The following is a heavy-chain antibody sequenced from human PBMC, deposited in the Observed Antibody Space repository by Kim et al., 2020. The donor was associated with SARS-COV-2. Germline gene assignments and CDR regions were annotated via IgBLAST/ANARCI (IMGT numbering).Heavy chain of an antibody. Sequence: SETLSLTCAVYGGSFSGDYWSWIRQPPGKGLEWIGEINHRGSTNYNPSLKSRVTISVDTSKNQFSLKLSSVTAADTAVYYCARGRYSSSWYGIQYYFDYWGQGTLVTVSS. D-gene: IGHD6-13*01. CDR1: GGSFSGDY. V-gene: IGHV4-34*01. J-gene: IGHJ4*02. CDR2: INHRGST. CDR3: ARGRYSSSWYGIQYYFDY.